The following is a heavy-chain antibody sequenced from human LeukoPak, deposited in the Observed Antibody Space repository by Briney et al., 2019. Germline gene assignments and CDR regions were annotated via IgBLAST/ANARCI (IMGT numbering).Heavy chain of an antibody. CDR2: INHSGST. CDR3: ARGGITMVRGVIRTTRYYYGMDV. Sequence: SETLSLTCTVSGYSISSGYYWGWIRQPPGKGLEWIGEINHSGSTNYNPSLKSRVTISVDTSKNQFSLKLSSVTAADTAVYYCARGGITMVRGVIRTTRYYYGMDVWGQGTTVTVSS. CDR1: GYSISSGYY. V-gene: IGHV4-38-2*02. J-gene: IGHJ6*02. D-gene: IGHD3-10*01.